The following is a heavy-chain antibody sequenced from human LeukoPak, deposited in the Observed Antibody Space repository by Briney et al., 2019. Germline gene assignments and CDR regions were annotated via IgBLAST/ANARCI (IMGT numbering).Heavy chain of an antibody. CDR3: ARDNLADYFDY. J-gene: IGHJ4*02. CDR1: GGSISTYY. D-gene: IGHD1-20*01. Sequence: SETLSLTCTVSGGSISTYYWSWIRQPPGKGLEWIGYIYYSGSTNYNSSLKSRVTISIGTSKNQFSLRLSSVTAADTAVYYCARDNLADYFDYWGQGTLVTVSS. V-gene: IGHV4-59*01. CDR2: IYYSGST.